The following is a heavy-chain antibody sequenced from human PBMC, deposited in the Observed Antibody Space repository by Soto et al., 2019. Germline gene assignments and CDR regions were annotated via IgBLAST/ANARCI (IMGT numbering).Heavy chain of an antibody. V-gene: IGHV1-69*01. CDR2: FIPLFQTT. J-gene: IGHJ5*02. CDR1: GGTFSSFA. Sequence: QVQLVQSGAEVKRPGSSVKVSCKASGGTFSSFAISWVRQAPGQGLEWMGGFIPLFQTTNYAQRFQGRVTITADESTSTAYMELSSLRSEDTAVYYCARVESTYYDSSGYYWFDPWGQGILVTVSS. D-gene: IGHD3-22*01. CDR3: ARVESTYYDSSGYYWFDP.